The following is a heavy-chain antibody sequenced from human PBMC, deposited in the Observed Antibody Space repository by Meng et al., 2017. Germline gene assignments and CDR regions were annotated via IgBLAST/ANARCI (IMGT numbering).Heavy chain of an antibody. Sequence: QVQLGHSGAEVKKPGASVKVSCKASGYTFTSYYMHWVRQAPGQGLEWMGIINPSGGSTSYAQKFQGRVTMTRDTSTSTVYMELSSLRSEDTAVYYCARTNCSGGSCYSFHFDYWGQGTLVTVSS. CDR3: ARTNCSGGSCYSFHFDY. V-gene: IGHV1-46*01. CDR2: INPSGGST. CDR1: GYTFTSYY. J-gene: IGHJ4*02. D-gene: IGHD2-15*01.